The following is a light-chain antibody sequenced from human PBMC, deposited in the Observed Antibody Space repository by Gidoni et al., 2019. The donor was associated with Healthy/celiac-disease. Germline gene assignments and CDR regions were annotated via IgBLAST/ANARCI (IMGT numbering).Light chain of an antibody. CDR1: KLGDKY. J-gene: IGLJ2*01. CDR3: QAWDSSTVV. CDR2: QDS. Sequence: SYELTQPPSVSVSPGQTASITCSGDKLGDKYACWYQQKPGQSPVLVIYQDSKRPSVIPERFSGSNSGNTATLTISGTQAMDDADYYCQAWDSSTVVFGGGTKLTVL. V-gene: IGLV3-1*01.